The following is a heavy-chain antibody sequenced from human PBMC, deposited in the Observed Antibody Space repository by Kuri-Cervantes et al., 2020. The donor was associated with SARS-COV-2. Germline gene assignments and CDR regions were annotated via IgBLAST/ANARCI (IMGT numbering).Heavy chain of an antibody. CDR1: GYTFTSYG. CDR3: ARISAVGELANYDYDCMDV. D-gene: IGHD3-10*01. CDR2: ISAYNGDT. V-gene: IGHV1-18*01. J-gene: IGHJ6*02. Sequence: ASVQVSCKASGYTFTSYGISWVRQAPGQGLEGRGWISAYNGDTNYSQKLLGRVTMTTDTTTSTAYMELRSLRSDDTAAYYCARISAVGELANYDYDCMDVWGQGTTVTVSS.